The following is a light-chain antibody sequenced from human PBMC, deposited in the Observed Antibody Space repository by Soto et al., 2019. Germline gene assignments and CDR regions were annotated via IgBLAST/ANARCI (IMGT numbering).Light chain of an antibody. Sequence: QSALIQPASVSGSPGQSITISCTGTGSDVGYYNYVSWYQQYPGKAPKLIIYEVSNRPSGVSNRFSGSKSGDTASLTISGLQAEDEADYYCSSYTSSSTLYVFGTGTKLTVL. V-gene: IGLV2-14*01. J-gene: IGLJ1*01. CDR3: SSYTSSSTLYV. CDR1: GSDVGYYNY. CDR2: EVS.